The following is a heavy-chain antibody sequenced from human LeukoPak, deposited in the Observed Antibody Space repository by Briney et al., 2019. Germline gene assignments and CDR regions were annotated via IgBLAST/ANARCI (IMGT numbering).Heavy chain of an antibody. J-gene: IGHJ4*02. CDR3: GGGWELLLADY. V-gene: IGHV3-30-3*01. Sequence: GRSLRLSCAASGFTFSSYAMHWVRQAPGKGLEWVAVISYDGSNKYYADSVKGRFTISRDNSKNTLYLQMNSLRAEDTAVYYCGGGWELLLADYRGQGTLVTVSS. CDR2: ISYDGSNK. CDR1: GFTFSSYA. D-gene: IGHD1-26*01.